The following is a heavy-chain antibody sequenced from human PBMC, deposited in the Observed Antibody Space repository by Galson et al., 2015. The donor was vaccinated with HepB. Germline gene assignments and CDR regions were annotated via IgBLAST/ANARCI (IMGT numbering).Heavy chain of an antibody. Sequence: SVKVSCKASGGTFSSYAISWVRQAPGQGLEWMGGIIPIFGTANYAQKFQGRATITADKSTSTAYMELSSLRSEDTAVYYCAREGHDILTGYYTRFDPWGQGTLVTVSS. D-gene: IGHD3-9*01. V-gene: IGHV1-69*06. J-gene: IGHJ5*02. CDR2: IIPIFGTA. CDR3: AREGHDILTGYYTRFDP. CDR1: GGTFSSYA.